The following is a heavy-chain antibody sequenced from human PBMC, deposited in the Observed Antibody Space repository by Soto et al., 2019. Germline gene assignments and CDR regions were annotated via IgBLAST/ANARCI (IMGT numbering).Heavy chain of an antibody. CDR3: ARVPPPDHWNYGSVVAFDI. D-gene: IGHD1-7*01. CDR2: IIPIFGTA. V-gene: IGHV1-69*01. J-gene: IGHJ3*02. Sequence: QVQLVQSGAEVKKPGSSVKVSCKASGGTFSSYAMSWVRQAPGQGLEWMGGIIPIFGTANYAQKFQGRVTITADESTSTAYMELSSLRCEDTAVYYCARVPPPDHWNYGSVVAFDIWGQGTMVTVSS. CDR1: GGTFSSYA.